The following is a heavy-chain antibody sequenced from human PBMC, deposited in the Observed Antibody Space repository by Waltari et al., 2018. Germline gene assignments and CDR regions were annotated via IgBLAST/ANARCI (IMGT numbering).Heavy chain of an antibody. V-gene: IGHV4-39*07. J-gene: IGHJ4*02. D-gene: IGHD3-10*01. CDR1: GGSISSSPFY. CDR3: ARDRFYGSGSYFY. Sequence: QVQLQESGPGLVKPSETLSLTCTVSGGSISSSPFYWAWIRQPPGKGLEWIGSIPYSGTPYYSPSLRSRVTMSVDTSTNQFSLKLSSVTAADTAIYYCARDRFYGSGSYFYWGQGTLATVSS. CDR2: IPYSGTP.